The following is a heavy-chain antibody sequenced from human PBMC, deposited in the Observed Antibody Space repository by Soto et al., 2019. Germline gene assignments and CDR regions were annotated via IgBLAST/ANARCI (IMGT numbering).Heavy chain of an antibody. J-gene: IGHJ4*02. D-gene: IGHD1-7*01. CDR2: IFHSGST. CDR3: ARYRAASGTYYFDY. Sequence: PSETLSLTCAVSDDSISGTNWWSWVRQPPGKGLQWIGEIFHSGSTNYNPSLKSRVTISVDKSKNHVSLNLNSVTAADTAVYYCARYRAASGTYYFDYWGQGALVTVSS. V-gene: IGHV4-4*02. CDR1: DDSISGTNW.